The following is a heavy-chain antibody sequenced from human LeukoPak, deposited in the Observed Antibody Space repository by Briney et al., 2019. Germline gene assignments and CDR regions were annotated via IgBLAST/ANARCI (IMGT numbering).Heavy chain of an antibody. Sequence: SETLSLTCAVYGGSFSGYYWSWIRQPPGKGLEWIGEINHSGSTNYNPSLKSRVTISVDTSKNQFSLKLSSVTAADTAVYYCARGRDYYGPGSYYTNWGQGTLVTVSS. J-gene: IGHJ4*02. CDR2: INHSGST. V-gene: IGHV4-34*01. D-gene: IGHD3-10*01. CDR3: ARGRDYYGPGSYYTN. CDR1: GGSFSGYY.